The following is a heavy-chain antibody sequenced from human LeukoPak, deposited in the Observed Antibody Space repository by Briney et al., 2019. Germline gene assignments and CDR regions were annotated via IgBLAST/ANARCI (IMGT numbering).Heavy chain of an antibody. V-gene: IGHV1-2*04. CDR2: INPNSGGT. Sequence: ASVKVSCKASGYTFTSYYMHWVRQAPGQGLEWMGWINPNSGGTNYAQKFQGWVTMTRDTSISTAYMELSRLRSDDTTVYYCARGNYGSGSYEYHYWGQGTLVTVSS. D-gene: IGHD3-10*01. CDR1: GYTFTSYY. J-gene: IGHJ4*02. CDR3: ARGNYGSGSYEYHY.